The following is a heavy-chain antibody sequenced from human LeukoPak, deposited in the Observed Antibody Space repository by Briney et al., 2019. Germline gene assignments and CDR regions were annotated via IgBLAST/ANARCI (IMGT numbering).Heavy chain of an antibody. V-gene: IGHV3-7*01. Sequence: GGSLRLSCAASGFIFSSYWMIWVRQAPGKGLEWVTNINQDGSEKYYVDSVKGRFTISRDDAKKSLYPQMNSLRAEDTAVYFCARYSEVYYYVDVWGTGTTVTVSS. CDR1: GFIFSSYW. D-gene: IGHD2-21*01. CDR3: ARYSEVYYYVDV. J-gene: IGHJ6*03. CDR2: INQDGSEK.